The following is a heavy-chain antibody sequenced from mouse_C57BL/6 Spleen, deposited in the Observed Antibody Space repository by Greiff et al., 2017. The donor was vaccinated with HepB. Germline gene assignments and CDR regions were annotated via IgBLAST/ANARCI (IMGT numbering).Heavy chain of an antibody. Sequence: EVQRVESGAELVRPGASVKLSCTASGFNIKDDYMHWVKQRPEQGLEWIGWIDPENGDTEYASKFQGKATITADTSSNTAYLQLSSLTSEDTAVYYCTTEGSYWGQGTLVTVSA. J-gene: IGHJ3*01. CDR3: TTEGSY. CDR2: IDPENGDT. V-gene: IGHV14-4*01. CDR1: GFNIKDDY. D-gene: IGHD3-3*01.